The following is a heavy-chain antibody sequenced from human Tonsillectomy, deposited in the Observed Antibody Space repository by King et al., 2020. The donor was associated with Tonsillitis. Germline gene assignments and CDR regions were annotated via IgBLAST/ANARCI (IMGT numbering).Heavy chain of an antibody. CDR1: GYTFTSYW. CDR2: IFPGDSDT. J-gene: IGHJ3*02. D-gene: IGHD3/OR15-3a*01. Sequence: QLVQSGAEVKKPGESLKISCEGSGYTFTSYWIGWVRQMPGKGLEWMGIIFPGDSDTIYSPSFQGQVTISADKSISTAYLQWSSLKASDTAMYYCARPIGDWHNKVGPVGPPPPPVAFDIWGQGTMVTVSS. CDR3: ARPIGDWHNKVGPVGPPPPPVAFDI. V-gene: IGHV5-51*01.